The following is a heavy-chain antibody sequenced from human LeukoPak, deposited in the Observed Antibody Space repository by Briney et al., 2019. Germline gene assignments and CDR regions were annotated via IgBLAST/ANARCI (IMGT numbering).Heavy chain of an antibody. Sequence: SGPTLVKPTQTLTLTCTFSGFSLSTSGVGVGWIRQPPGKALEWLALIYWNDDKRYGPSLKNRLTITKDTSKNQVVLTMTNMDLVDTATYYCARSHFYGSAYDAFDIWGQGTMVTVSS. J-gene: IGHJ3*02. CDR1: GFSLSTSGVG. CDR3: ARSHFYGSAYDAFDI. D-gene: IGHD3-10*01. V-gene: IGHV2-5*01. CDR2: IYWNDDK.